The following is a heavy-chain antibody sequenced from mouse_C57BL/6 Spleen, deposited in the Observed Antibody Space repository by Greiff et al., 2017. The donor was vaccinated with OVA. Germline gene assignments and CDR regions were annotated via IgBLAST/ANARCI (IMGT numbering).Heavy chain of an antibody. CDR2: IDPENGDT. CDR3: TSSYYGSSPFAY. CDR1: GFNIKDDY. J-gene: IGHJ3*01. D-gene: IGHD1-1*01. Sequence: EVQLQQSGAELVRPGASVKLSCTASGFNIKDDYMHWVKQRPEQGLEWIGWIDPENGDTEYASKFQGKATITADTSSNTAYLQLSSLTSEDTAVYYCTSSYYGSSPFAYWAKGLWSLSLQ. V-gene: IGHV14-4*01.